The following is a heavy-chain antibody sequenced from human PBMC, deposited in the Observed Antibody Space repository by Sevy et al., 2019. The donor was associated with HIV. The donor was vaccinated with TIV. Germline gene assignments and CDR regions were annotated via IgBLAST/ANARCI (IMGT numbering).Heavy chain of an antibody. CDR1: GFTFDNYW. CDR3: ARRYFDL. CDR2: IRQDGNEI. V-gene: IGHV3-7*01. J-gene: IGHJ4*02. Sequence: GGSLRLSCVASGFTFDNYWMQCVRQAPGKGVEWVANIRQDGNEIYYADSVKGRFTISRDNAKESLYLQMSNLRVEDTAIYYCARRYFDLWGQGILVTVSS.